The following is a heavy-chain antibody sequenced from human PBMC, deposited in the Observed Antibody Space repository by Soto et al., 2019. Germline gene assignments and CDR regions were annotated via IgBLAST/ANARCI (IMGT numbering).Heavy chain of an antibody. Sequence: EVQLVESGGGLVQPGGSLRLSCVDSGFTFSRDWMSWVRQAPVKGLEWVGNIKQDGIEENYVDSVKGRFTISRDNAKNSSYLKMKSRRAEDTAVSYWARIVASGRRSDVWGQGTTVAVSS. D-gene: IGHD3-22*01. CDR3: ARIVASGRRSDV. CDR2: IKQDGIEE. V-gene: IGHV3-7*01. J-gene: IGHJ6*02. CDR1: GFTFSRDW.